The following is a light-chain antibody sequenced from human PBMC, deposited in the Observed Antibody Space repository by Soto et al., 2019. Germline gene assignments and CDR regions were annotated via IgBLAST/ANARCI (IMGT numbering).Light chain of an antibody. CDR1: QTIDTF. CDR3: QQSYVTPLT. CDR2: AAS. V-gene: IGKV1-39*01. Sequence: DIQMTQPPPSLSASVGDRVTITCRASQTIDTFANWYQQKPGRAPKLLIFAASSLHSGVPSRFSGSGSGTDFTLTITSLQPEDFATYCCQQSYVTPLTFGGGTKVDIK. J-gene: IGKJ4*01.